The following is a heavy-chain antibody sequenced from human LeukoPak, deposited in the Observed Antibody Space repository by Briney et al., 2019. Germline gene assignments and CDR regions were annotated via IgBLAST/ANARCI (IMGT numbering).Heavy chain of an antibody. CDR1: GYTFTSYA. J-gene: IGHJ4*02. Sequence: GASVKVSCKASGYTFTSYAISWVRQAPGQGLEWMGRIIPILDIANYGQKFQGRVTITADKSTSTAYMELSSLRSEDTAVYYCDTYYYDNSGHFSDYWGQGTLVTVSS. CDR3: DTYYYDNSGHFSDY. V-gene: IGHV1-69*04. D-gene: IGHD3-22*01. CDR2: IIPILDIA.